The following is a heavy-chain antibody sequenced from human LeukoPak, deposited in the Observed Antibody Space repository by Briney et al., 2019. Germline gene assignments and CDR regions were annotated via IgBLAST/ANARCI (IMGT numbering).Heavy chain of an antibody. CDR3: ASSLTTVPTFDY. Sequence: SETLSLTCTVSGGSISSYYWCWIRQPPGEGLEWIGYIYYSGSTNYNPSLKSRVTISVDTSKNQFSLKPSSVTAADTAVYYCASSLTTVPTFDYWGQGTLVTVSS. D-gene: IGHD4-17*01. CDR1: GGSISSYY. CDR2: IYYSGST. V-gene: IGHV4-59*01. J-gene: IGHJ4*02.